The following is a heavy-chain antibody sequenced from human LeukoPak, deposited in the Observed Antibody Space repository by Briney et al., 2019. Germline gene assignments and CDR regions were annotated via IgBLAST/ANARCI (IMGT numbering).Heavy chain of an antibody. CDR3: AKEMATSYWYFDL. CDR1: GFTFSSYG. CDR2: IWYDGSNK. D-gene: IGHD5-24*01. Sequence: PGGSLRLSCAASGFTFSSYGMHWVRQAPGKGLEWVAVIWYDGSNKYYADSVKGRFTISRDNSKNTLYLQMNSLRAEDTAVYYCAKEMATSYWYFDLWGRGTLVTVSS. J-gene: IGHJ2*01. V-gene: IGHV3-33*06.